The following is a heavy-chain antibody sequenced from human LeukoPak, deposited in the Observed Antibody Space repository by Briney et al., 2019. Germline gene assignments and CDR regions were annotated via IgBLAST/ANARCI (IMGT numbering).Heavy chain of an antibody. V-gene: IGHV3-23*01. CDR1: GFTFSSYG. CDR3: AKVASGSYYNWPFDY. Sequence: GGSLRLSCAASGFTFSSYGMSWVRQAPGKGLERVSGISSIDGSTYYADSVKGRFTVSRDNSKNTLYLQMNSLRAEDTAVYYCAKVASGSYYNWPFDYWGQGTLVTVSS. J-gene: IGHJ4*02. D-gene: IGHD1-26*01. CDR2: ISSIDGST.